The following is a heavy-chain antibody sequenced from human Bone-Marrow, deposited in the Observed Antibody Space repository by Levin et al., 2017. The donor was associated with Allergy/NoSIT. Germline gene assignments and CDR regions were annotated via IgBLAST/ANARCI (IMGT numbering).Heavy chain of an antibody. J-gene: IGHJ6*02. V-gene: IGHV3-33*01. Sequence: PGGSLRLSCAASGFTFSSYGMHWVRQAPGKGLEWVAVIWYDGSNKYYADSVKGRFTISRDNSKNTLYLQMNSLRAEDTAVYYCAREGGGNSWYYYYGMDVWGQGTTVTVSS. CDR3: AREGGGNSWYYYYGMDV. CDR1: GFTFSSYG. CDR2: IWYDGSNK. D-gene: IGHD4-23*01.